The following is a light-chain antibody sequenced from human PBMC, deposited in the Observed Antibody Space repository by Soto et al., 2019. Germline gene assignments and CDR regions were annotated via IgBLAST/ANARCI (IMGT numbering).Light chain of an antibody. CDR1: QSVSSN. Sequence: EIVMTQSPVTLSVSPGERATLSCRASQSVSSNLAWYQQKPGQAPRLLIYGTSTRATDIPARFSGSGSGTEFTLTISSLQSEDFAVYHCQQYNNHWTFGQGTKVEIQ. J-gene: IGKJ1*01. V-gene: IGKV3-15*01. CDR2: GTS. CDR3: QQYNNHWT.